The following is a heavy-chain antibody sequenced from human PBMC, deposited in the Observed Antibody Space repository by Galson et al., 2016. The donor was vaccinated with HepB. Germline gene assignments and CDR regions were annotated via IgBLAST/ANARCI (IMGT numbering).Heavy chain of an antibody. CDR1: GYTFTGYY. D-gene: IGHD4-23*01. V-gene: IGHV1-2*02. CDR3: ASDATKVDGMDV. Sequence: SVKVSCKASGYTFTGYYMHWVRQAPGQGLEWMGRINQNSGGTNYEQYFQGRVTITRDKSNSTAYMEMNRLRSDDTAAYYCASDATKVDGMDVWGQGTTVTVSS. J-gene: IGHJ6*02. CDR2: INQNSGGT.